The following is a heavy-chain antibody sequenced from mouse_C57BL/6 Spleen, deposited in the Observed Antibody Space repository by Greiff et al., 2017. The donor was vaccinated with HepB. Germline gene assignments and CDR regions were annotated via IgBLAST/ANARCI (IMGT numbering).Heavy chain of an antibody. V-gene: IGHV5-17*01. CDR3: ARLYYGYGAMGY. J-gene: IGHJ4*01. CDR2: ISSGSSTI. D-gene: IGHD2-2*01. Sequence: EVQLVESGGGLVKPGGSLKLSCAASGFTFSDYGMHWVRQAPEKGLEWVAYISSGSSTIYYADTVKGRFTISRDNAKNTLFLQMTSLRSEATAMYYCARLYYGYGAMGYWGQGASVTVSS. CDR1: GFTFSDYG.